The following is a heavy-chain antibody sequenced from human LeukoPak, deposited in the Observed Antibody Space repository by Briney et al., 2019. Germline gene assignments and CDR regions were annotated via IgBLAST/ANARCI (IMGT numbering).Heavy chain of an antibody. CDR3: ARGGAPDN. V-gene: IGHV3-30*03. Sequence: GGSLRLSCAASGFTFSNDAMHWVRQTPGKGLEWVAFISYDGTKKLYADSVKGRFTVSRDDSKNTLYLQMSSLRADDTAIFYCARGGAPDNWGQGTLVTVSS. D-gene: IGHD1-26*01. CDR2: ISYDGTKK. CDR1: GFTFSNDA. J-gene: IGHJ4*02.